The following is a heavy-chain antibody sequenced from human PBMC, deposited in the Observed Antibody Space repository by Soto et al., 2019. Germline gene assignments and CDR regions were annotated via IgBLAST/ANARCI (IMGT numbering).Heavy chain of an antibody. CDR3: ARDLGIRYYDSSGQGGFDY. CDR2: IWYDGSNK. CDR1: GFTFSSYG. V-gene: IGHV3-33*01. Sequence: GWSLRLSCAASGFTFSSYGMHWVRQAPDKRLEWVAVIWYDGSNKYYADSVKGRFTISRDNSKNTLYLQMNSLRAEDTAVYYCARDLGIRYYDSSGQGGFDYWGQGTLVTVSS. D-gene: IGHD3-22*01. J-gene: IGHJ4*02.